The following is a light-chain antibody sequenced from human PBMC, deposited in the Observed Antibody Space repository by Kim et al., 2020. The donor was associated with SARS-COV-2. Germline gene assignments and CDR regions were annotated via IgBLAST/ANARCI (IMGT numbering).Light chain of an antibody. Sequence: SPGERAPLSCRASQSVTSSSLAWHQQKPGQPPRLLIYGASTRATGIPDRFSGSASGTDFTLTISRLEPEDFAVYYCHQYGSSPRTFGQGTKVEIK. CDR1: QSVTSSS. CDR3: HQYGSSPRT. J-gene: IGKJ1*01. CDR2: GAS. V-gene: IGKV3-20*01.